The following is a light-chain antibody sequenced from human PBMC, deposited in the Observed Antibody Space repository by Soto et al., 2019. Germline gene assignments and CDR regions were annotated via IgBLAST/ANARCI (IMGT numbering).Light chain of an antibody. V-gene: IGKV1-39*01. J-gene: IGKJ2*01. Sequence: DIQVTQSPSSPTASIGERVTITCRASRSVGSRLNWYQQKPGKAPALLIYDATDLQTGVPSRFRGRGSGTDFTLTITSLHPEDVATYSCQHSFGTPPYTFGQGTRL. CDR1: RSVGSR. CDR2: DAT. CDR3: QHSFGTPPYT.